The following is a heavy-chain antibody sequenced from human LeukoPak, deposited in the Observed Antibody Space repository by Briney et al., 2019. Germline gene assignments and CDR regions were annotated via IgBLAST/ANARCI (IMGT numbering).Heavy chain of an antibody. D-gene: IGHD2-8*01. CDR2: ISGSGGST. V-gene: IGHV3-23*01. Sequence: QPGGSLRLSCAASGFTFSSYAMNWVRQAPGKGLEWVSRISGSGGSTYYADSVKGRFTISRDNSKNTVYLQMNSLRAEDTAVYYCAKEVCANGVCYSYFDYWGQGTLVTVSS. CDR3: AKEVCANGVCYSYFDY. CDR1: GFTFSSYA. J-gene: IGHJ4*02.